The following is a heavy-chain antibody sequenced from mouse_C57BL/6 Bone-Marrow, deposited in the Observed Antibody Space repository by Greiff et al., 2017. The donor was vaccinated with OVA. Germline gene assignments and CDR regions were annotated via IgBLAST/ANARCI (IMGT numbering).Heavy chain of an antibody. CDR2: IYPGSGST. J-gene: IGHJ1*03. CDR1: GYTFTSYW. D-gene: IGHD1-1*01. Sequence: QVQLQQPGAELVKPGASVKMSCKASGYTFTSYWITWVKQRPGQGLAWIGDIYPGSGSTNYNEKFKSKATLTVDTSSSTAYMQLSSLTSEDSAVYYWARPSYGSTGDWYFDVWGTGTTVTVSS. CDR3: ARPSYGSTGDWYFDV. V-gene: IGHV1-55*01.